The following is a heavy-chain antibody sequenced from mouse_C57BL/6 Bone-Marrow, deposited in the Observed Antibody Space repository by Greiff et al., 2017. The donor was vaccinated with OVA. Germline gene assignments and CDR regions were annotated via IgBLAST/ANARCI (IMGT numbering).Heavy chain of an antibody. CDR2: SRNKANDYTT. V-gene: IGHV7-1*01. Sequence: VMLVESGGGLVQSGRSLRLSCATSGFTFSAFYMECVRQAPGTGLAWIAASRNKANDYTTEYSASVKGRFIVSRDTSQSILYLQMNALRAEDTAIYYCARDDYHYAMDYWGQGTSVTVSS. CDR1: GFTFSAFY. D-gene: IGHD1-1*01. J-gene: IGHJ4*01. CDR3: ARDDYHYAMDY.